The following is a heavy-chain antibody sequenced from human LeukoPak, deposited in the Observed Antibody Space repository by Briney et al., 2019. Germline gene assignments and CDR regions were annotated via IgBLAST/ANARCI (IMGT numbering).Heavy chain of an antibody. D-gene: IGHD2-2*01. V-gene: IGHV3-64*01. J-gene: IGHJ4*02. CDR1: GFTFSSYA. CDR3: AKGYCSSTSCFPFDY. CDR2: ISRNGGST. Sequence: GGSLRLSCAASGFTFSSYAMHWVRQAPGKGLEYVSAISRNGGSTYYANSVKGRFTISTDNSKNTVYLQMGSLRAEDMAVYYCAKGYCSSTSCFPFDYWGQGTLVTVSS.